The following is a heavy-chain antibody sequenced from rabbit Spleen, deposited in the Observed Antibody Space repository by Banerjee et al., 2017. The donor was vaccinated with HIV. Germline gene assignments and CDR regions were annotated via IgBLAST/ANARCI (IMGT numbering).Heavy chain of an antibody. CDR1: GFSFSNKAV. J-gene: IGHJ4*01. V-gene: IGHV1S45*01. CDR3: ARDAAGREDFNL. Sequence: QEQLVESGGGLVRPEGSLKLSCTASGFSFSNKAVMCWVRQAPGKGLQWIACINAVTGKAVYATWAKGRFPFSKTSSTTVTLQMTSLTAADTATYFCARDAAGREDFNLWGQGTLVTVS. D-gene: IGHD4-2*01. CDR2: INAVTGKA.